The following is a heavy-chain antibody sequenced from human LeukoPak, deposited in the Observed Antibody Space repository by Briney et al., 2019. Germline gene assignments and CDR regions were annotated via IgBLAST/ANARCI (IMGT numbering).Heavy chain of an antibody. CDR2: ISAYNGNT. D-gene: IGHD2-15*01. Sequence: ASVKVSCKASGYTFTSYGISWVRQAPGQGLEWMGWISAYNGNTNYAQNLQGRVTMTTDTSTSTAYMELRSLRSDDTAVYYCARDSSGVVVVAANTFNYYYGMDVWGQGTTVTVSS. CDR3: ARDSSGVVVVAANTFNYYYGMDV. J-gene: IGHJ6*02. CDR1: GYTFTSYG. V-gene: IGHV1-18*01.